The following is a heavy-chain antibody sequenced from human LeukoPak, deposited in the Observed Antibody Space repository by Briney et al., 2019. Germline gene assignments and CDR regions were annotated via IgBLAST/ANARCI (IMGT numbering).Heavy chain of an antibody. J-gene: IGHJ4*02. CDR1: GFTFSSYA. V-gene: IGHV3-30*04. Sequence: PGGSLRLSCAASGFTFSSYAMHWVRQAPGKGLEWVAVISYDGSNKYYADSVKGRFTISRDNSKNTLYLQMNSLRAEDTAVYYCAGESDAYDFWSGYYQYYFDYWGQGTLVTVSS. CDR3: AGESDAYDFWSGYYQYYFDY. CDR2: ISYDGSNK. D-gene: IGHD3-3*01.